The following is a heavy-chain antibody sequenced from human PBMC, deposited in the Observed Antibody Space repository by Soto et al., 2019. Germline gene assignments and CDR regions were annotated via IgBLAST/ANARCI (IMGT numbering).Heavy chain of an antibody. D-gene: IGHD3-10*01. Sequence: GGSLRLSCAASGFTFSSYAMSWVRQAPGKGLEWVSAISGSGGSTYYADSVKGRFTISRDNSKNTLYLQMNSLRAEDTAVYYCAKESWFGDTAAPPGNFDYWSQGTLVTVSS. CDR2: ISGSGGST. V-gene: IGHV3-23*01. J-gene: IGHJ4*02. CDR3: AKESWFGDTAAPPGNFDY. CDR1: GFTFSSYA.